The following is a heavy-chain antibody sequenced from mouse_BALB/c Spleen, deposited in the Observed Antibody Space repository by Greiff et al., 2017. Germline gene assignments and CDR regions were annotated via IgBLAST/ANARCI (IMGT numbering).Heavy chain of an antibody. D-gene: IGHD2-3*01. J-gene: IGHJ1*01. Sequence: EVQRVESGGGLVQPKGSLKLSCAASGFTFNTYAMHWVCQAPGKGLEWVARIRSKSNNYATYYADSVKDRFTISRDDSQSMLYLQMNNLKTEDTAMYYCVREGDGYYGYFDVWGAGTTVTVSS. CDR1: GFTFNTYA. CDR3: VREGDGYYGYFDV. V-gene: IGHV10-3*03. CDR2: IRSKSNNYAT.